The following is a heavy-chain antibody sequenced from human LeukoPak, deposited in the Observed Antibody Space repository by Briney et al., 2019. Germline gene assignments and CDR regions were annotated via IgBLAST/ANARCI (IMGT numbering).Heavy chain of an antibody. V-gene: IGHV3-48*01. CDR1: GFTFSSFS. CDR2: ISRDSGVT. D-gene: IGHD3-9*01. Sequence: GGSLRLSCAASGFTFSSFSMNWVRQAPGKGLEWVSYISRDSGVTYYADSVRDRFTISRDNAQNSLSLQMSSLRPEDTAIYYCARDHDWAFDVWGQGTMVTVSS. J-gene: IGHJ3*01. CDR3: ARDHDWAFDV.